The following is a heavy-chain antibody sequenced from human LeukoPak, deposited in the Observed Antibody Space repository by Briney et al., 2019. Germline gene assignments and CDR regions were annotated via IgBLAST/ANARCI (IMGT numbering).Heavy chain of an antibody. J-gene: IGHJ6*03. CDR1: GGSFSGYY. D-gene: IGHD1-26*01. Sequence: SETLSLTCAVYGGSFSGYYWSWIRQPPGKGLEWIGEINHSGSTNYNPSLRSRVTISVDTSKNQFSLKLSSVTAADTAVYYCAREVWGRGIVGAGADADYYYMDVWGKGTTVTVSS. CDR3: AREVWGRGIVGAGADADYYYMDV. V-gene: IGHV4-34*01. CDR2: INHSGST.